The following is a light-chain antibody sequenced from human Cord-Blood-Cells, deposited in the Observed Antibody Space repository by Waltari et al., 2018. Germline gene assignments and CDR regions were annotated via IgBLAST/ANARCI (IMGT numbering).Light chain of an antibody. CDR2: GAS. CDR1: QSVSSN. CDR3: QQYNNWPYT. V-gene: IGKV3-15*01. J-gene: IGKJ2*01. Sequence: EIVMTQSPATLSVSPGERATLSCRASQSVSSNLAWYQQKPGHAPRLLIYGASTRATGIPARFSGSGSGTEFTLTISSLQSEDFAVYDCQQYNNWPYTFGQGTKLEIK.